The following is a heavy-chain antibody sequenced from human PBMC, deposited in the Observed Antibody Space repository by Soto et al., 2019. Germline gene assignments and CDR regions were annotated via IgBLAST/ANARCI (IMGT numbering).Heavy chain of an antibody. D-gene: IGHD3-3*01. CDR1: GFTFSSYG. CDR2: IWYDGSNK. CDR3: ARDGSSPYYDFWSGSPDAFDI. Sequence: GGSLRLSCAASGFTFSSYGMHWVRQAPGKGLEWVAVIWYDGSNKYYAGSVKGRFTISRDNSKNTLYLQMNSLRAEDTAVYYCARDGSSPYYDFWSGSPDAFDIWGQGTMVTVSS. V-gene: IGHV3-33*01. J-gene: IGHJ3*02.